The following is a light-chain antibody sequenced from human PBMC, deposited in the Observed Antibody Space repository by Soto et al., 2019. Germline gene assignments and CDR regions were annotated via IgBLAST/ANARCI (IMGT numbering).Light chain of an antibody. V-gene: IGKV3D-15*01. CDR1: QSVGSK. CDR2: DAS. CDR3: QQYGDWPGA. Sequence: VMTQSPATLSVSPGEIATLSCRASQSVGSKLAWYQQRPGQAPRLLIYDASNRATGIPARFSGSGSGTEFSLTISSLQSEDFAVYSCQQYGDWPGAFGGGTKVDI. J-gene: IGKJ4*01.